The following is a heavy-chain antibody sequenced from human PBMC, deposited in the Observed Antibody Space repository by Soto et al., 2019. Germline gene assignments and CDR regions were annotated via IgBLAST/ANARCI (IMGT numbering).Heavy chain of an antibody. J-gene: IGHJ3*02. Sequence: SETLSLTCTVSGDSFSSSSYYRGWIRPPPGKGLEWIGSIYYSGKTYYNPSLKSRVTISVDTSKNQFSLKLSSVTAADTAIYYCARGSTATADRRDAFDIWGQGTMVP. V-gene: IGHV4-39*01. D-gene: IGHD4-17*01. CDR2: IYYSGKT. CDR3: ARGSTATADRRDAFDI. CDR1: GDSFSSSSYY.